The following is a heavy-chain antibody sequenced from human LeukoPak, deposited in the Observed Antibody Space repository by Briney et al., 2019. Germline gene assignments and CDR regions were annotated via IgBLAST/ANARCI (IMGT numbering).Heavy chain of an antibody. J-gene: IGHJ6*03. D-gene: IGHD6-13*01. CDR1: GGSISSYY. V-gene: IGHV4-59*01. CDR3: ARGGRGSSSWNYYYYMDV. Sequence: SETLSLTYTVSGGSISSYYWSWIRQPPGKGLEWIGYIYYSGSTNYNPSLKSRVTISVDTSKNQFSLKLSSVTAADTAVYYCARGGRGSSSWNYYYYMDVWGKGTTVTVSS. CDR2: IYYSGST.